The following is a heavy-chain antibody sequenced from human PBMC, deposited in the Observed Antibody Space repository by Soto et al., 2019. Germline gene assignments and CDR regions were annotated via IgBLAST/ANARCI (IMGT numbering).Heavy chain of an antibody. CDR1: GGSISSGGYS. Sequence: SETLSLTCAVSGGSISSGGYSWSWIRQPPGKGLEWIGNIHYNGNTKYSPSLKSRVTMSLDTSKNHFSLKLISVTTADTAVYFCAREGNLGRWIQPLDSWGQGTLVTVSS. V-gene: IGHV4-61*03. CDR3: AREGNLGRWIQPLDS. D-gene: IGHD2-2*03. CDR2: IHYNGNT. J-gene: IGHJ4*02.